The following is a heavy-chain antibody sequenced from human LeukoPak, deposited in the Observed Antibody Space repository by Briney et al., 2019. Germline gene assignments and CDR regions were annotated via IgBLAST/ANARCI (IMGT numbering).Heavy chain of an antibody. CDR2: ISYDGSNK. Sequence: GGSLRLSCAASGFTFSSYAMHWVRQAPGKGLEWVAVISYDGSNKYYADSVKGRFTISRDNSKNTLYLQMNSLRAEDTAVYYCARDCYGSGSYLFDYWGQGTLVTVSS. V-gene: IGHV3-30*14. D-gene: IGHD3-10*01. CDR3: ARDCYGSGSYLFDY. CDR1: GFTFSSYA. J-gene: IGHJ4*02.